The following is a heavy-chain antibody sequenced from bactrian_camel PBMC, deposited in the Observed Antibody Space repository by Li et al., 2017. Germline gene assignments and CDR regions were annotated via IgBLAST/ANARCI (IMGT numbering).Heavy chain of an antibody. Sequence: HVQLVESGGGSVQAGESRQLTCEISGSISNTGCVAWFRQVVGKEREEVAEMDGDGRKRYAESMQGRFSISQDNTENTVYLQMNNLKPEDSAMYYCAAFPEWRPLIDDGGPPGEIGFDYWGQGTQVTVS. CDR3: AAFPEWRPLIDDGGPPGEIGFDY. D-gene: IGHD5*01. CDR2: MDGDGRK. V-gene: IGHV3S53*01. CDR1: GSISNTGC. J-gene: IGHJ4*01.